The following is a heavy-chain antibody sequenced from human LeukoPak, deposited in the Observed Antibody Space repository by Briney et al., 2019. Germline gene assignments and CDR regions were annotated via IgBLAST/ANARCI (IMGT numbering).Heavy chain of an antibody. CDR2: IYYSGST. J-gene: IGHJ4*02. D-gene: IGHD3-9*01. CDR3: ARGDYDILTGYSD. Sequence: SETLSLTCTVSGGSISSYYWSWIRQPPGKGLEWIGYIYYSGSTNYNPSLKSRVTISVDTSKNQFSLKLSSVTAADTAVYYCARGDYDILTGYSDWGQGTLVTVSS. V-gene: IGHV4-59*12. CDR1: GGSISSYY.